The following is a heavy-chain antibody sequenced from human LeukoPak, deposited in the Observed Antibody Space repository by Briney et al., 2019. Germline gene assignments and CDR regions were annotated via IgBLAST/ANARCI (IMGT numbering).Heavy chain of an antibody. CDR3: ARDFYHDSSGSSFDY. CDR2: ISSSSSYT. V-gene: IGHV3-11*06. J-gene: IGHJ4*02. CDR1: GFTFSDYY. Sequence: PGGSLRLSCAASGFTFSDYYMTWIRQAPGKGLEWVSYISSSSSYTNYADSVKGRFTVSRDNAKNSLYLQMNSLRAEDTAVYYCARDFYHDSSGSSFDYWGQGTLVTVSS. D-gene: IGHD3-22*01.